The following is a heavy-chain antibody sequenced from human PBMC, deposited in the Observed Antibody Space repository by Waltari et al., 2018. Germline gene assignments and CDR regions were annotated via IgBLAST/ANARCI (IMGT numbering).Heavy chain of an antibody. CDR2: ISYKGRA. CDR3: AREVISPTESDAFDI. Sequence: QVQLQESGPGLVKPSQTLSLTCTVSGGSISNDNYYWSWLRQPPGKGLDWIGYISYKGRAPYHPSLESRVTMSVDTSRNQFSLRLTSVTVADTAVYYCAREVISPTESDAFDIWGQGTMVSVSS. CDR1: GGSISNDNYY. D-gene: IGHD1-1*01. V-gene: IGHV4-30-4*01. J-gene: IGHJ3*02.